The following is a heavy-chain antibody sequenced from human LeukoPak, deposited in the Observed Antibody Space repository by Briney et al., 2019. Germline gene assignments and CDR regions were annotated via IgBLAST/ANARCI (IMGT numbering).Heavy chain of an antibody. Sequence: SETLSLTCAVYGGSFSGYYWSWIRQPPGKGLEWIGEINHSGSTNYNPSLKSRVTISVDTSKNQFSLKLSSVTAADTAAYYCARGGVYYDSSGYYYYYYYMDVWGKGTTVTVSS. CDR1: GGSFSGYY. D-gene: IGHD3-22*01. J-gene: IGHJ6*03. CDR2: INHSGST. CDR3: ARGGVYYDSSGYYYYYYYMDV. V-gene: IGHV4-34*01.